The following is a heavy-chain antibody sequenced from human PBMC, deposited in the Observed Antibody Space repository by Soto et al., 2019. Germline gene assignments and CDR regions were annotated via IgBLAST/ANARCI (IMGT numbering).Heavy chain of an antibody. J-gene: IGHJ4*02. CDR1: GGSISSYY. CDR2: IYYSGST. D-gene: IGHD1-7*01. CDR3: VIKELPDGEFDS. Sequence: SETLSLTCTVSGGSISSYYWSWIRQPPGKGLEWIGYIYYSGSTNYNPSLKSRVTISVDTSKNQFSLKLSSVTAADTAVYYCVIKELPDGEFDSWAQGALLTVSS. V-gene: IGHV4-59*01.